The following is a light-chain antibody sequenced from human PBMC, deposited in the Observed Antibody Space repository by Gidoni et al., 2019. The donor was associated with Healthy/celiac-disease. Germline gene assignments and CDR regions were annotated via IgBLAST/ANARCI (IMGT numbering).Light chain of an antibody. Sequence: DIQMTQSPSSLSASVGDRVTITCRASHGISNYLAWVQQKPGKAPKYLIYAASRLQSGVPSKFSGSGSGTDFTLTISSLQPEDFATYYCQQYNSYPLTFGGGTKVEIK. CDR3: QQYNSYPLT. CDR2: AAS. CDR1: HGISNY. V-gene: IGKV1-16*02. J-gene: IGKJ4*01.